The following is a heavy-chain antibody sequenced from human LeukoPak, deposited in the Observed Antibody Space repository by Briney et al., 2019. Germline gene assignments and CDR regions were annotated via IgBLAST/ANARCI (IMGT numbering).Heavy chain of an antibody. CDR1: GGTFSSYA. V-gene: IGHV1-18*01. CDR2: ISAYNGNT. CDR3: ARDYSGTYFDS. D-gene: IGHD1-26*01. Sequence: ASVKVSCKASGGTFSSYAISWVRQAPGQGLEWMGWISAYNGNTKNVQRVQDRVTVTTDTSTSTAYMELRSLRSDDTAVYYCARDYSGTYFDSWGQGTLVTVSS. J-gene: IGHJ4*02.